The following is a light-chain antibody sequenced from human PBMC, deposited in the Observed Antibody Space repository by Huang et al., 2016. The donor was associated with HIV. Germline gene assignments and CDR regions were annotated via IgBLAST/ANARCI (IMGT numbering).Light chain of an antibody. J-gene: IGKJ1*01. Sequence: DIQMTQSPSTLSASVGDRVNITCRASQNINIWLAWYQQKPGKAPNLLIYKAATLRSGVPSRFSGSGSGTEFTLTISSLQPDDFATYYCQQYDRSSRTFGQGTRVEIK. CDR1: QNINIW. V-gene: IGKV1-5*03. CDR3: QQYDRSSRT. CDR2: KAA.